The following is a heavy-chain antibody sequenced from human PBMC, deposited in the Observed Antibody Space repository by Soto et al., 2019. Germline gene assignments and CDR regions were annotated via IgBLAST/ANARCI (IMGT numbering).Heavy chain of an antibody. CDR3: PRPMGDGSSTSSPPLDP. J-gene: IGHJ5*02. CDR2: IYPGDADS. D-gene: IGHD2-2*01. V-gene: IGHV5-51*01. CDR1: GYSFTSYW. Sequence: LKISSKGSGYSFTSYWIGWVRQMPGKGLEWMGIIYPGDADSRYSPSFQGQVTISADKSMNTAYLQWSSLKASDTSMYYCPRPMGDGSSTSSPPLDPRRKETRVTASS.